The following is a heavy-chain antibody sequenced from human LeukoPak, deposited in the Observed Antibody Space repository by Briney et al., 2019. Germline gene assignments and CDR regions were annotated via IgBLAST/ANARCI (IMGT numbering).Heavy chain of an antibody. CDR2: ISGSSNYI. CDR3: ARDEGIAAAGINWFDP. CDR1: GFIFSSYS. Sequence: GGSLRLSCAASGFIFSSYSMNWVRQAPGKGLEWVSSISGSSNYIYYADSVKGRFTISRDNAKNSLYLQMNSLRAEDTAVYYCARDEGIAAAGINWFDPWGQGTLVTVPS. D-gene: IGHD6-13*01. V-gene: IGHV3-21*01. J-gene: IGHJ5*02.